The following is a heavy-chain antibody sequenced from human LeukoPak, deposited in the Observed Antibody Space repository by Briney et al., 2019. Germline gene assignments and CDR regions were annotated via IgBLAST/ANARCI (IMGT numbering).Heavy chain of an antibody. CDR1: GGSISSGSYY. J-gene: IGHJ4*02. CDR3: ARELGYYDSSGYPGRPFGY. CDR2: VYTSGST. Sequence: PSETLSLTCTVSGGSISSGSYYWSWIRQPAGKGLEWIGRVYTSGSTNYNPSLKSRVTISVDTSKNQFSLKLSSVTAADTAVYYCARELGYYDSSGYPGRPFGYWGQGTLVTVSS. D-gene: IGHD3-22*01. V-gene: IGHV4-61*02.